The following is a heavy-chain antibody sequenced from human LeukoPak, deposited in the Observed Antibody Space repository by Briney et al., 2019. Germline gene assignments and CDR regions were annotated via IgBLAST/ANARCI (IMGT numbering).Heavy chain of an antibody. CDR3: ARGRLSMVRGVILYYYYGMDV. CDR1: GGSFSGYY. CDR2: INHSGST. J-gene: IGHJ6*02. V-gene: IGHV4-34*01. Sequence: SETLSLTCAVYGGSFSGYYWSWIRQPPGKGLEWIGEINHSGSTNYNPSLKSRVTISVDTSKNQFSLKLSSVTAADTAVYYCARGRLSMVRGVILYYYYGMDVWGQGTTVTVSS. D-gene: IGHD3-10*01.